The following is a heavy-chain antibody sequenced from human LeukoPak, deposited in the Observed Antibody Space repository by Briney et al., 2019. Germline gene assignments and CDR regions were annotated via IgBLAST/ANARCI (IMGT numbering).Heavy chain of an antibody. D-gene: IGHD5-12*01. CDR3: ARLYSGYDFGDY. Sequence: GGSLRLSCAASGFTFSSYWMHWVRQAPGKGLVWVSRINSDGSSTSYADSAKGRFTISRDNAKNTLYLQMNSLRAEDTAVYYCARLYSGYDFGDYWGQGTLVTVSS. V-gene: IGHV3-74*01. J-gene: IGHJ4*02. CDR2: INSDGSST. CDR1: GFTFSSYW.